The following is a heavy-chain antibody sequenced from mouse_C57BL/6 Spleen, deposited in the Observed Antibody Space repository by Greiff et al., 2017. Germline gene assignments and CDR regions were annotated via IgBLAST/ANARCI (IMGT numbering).Heavy chain of an antibody. CDR1: GFTFSSYG. D-gene: IGHD2-10*02. J-gene: IGHJ4*01. Sequence: EVQRVESGGDLVKPGGSLKLSCAASGFTFSSYGMSWVRQTPGQRLEWVATISSGGSYTNYPDNVKGRFTISRDNATNTLYLQMSRLKSEDTAMYYCARHEYDFAIDYWGQGTTVTVSS. CDR3: ARHEYDFAIDY. CDR2: ISSGGSYT. V-gene: IGHV5-6*01.